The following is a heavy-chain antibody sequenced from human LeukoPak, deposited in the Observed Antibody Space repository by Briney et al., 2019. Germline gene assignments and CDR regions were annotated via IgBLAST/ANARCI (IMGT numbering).Heavy chain of an antibody. Sequence: GGSLRLSCAASGFTFDDYGMNWVRQAPGKGLEWVSSISSSSSYIYYADSLKGRFTISRDNAKNSLYLQMNSLRAEDTAVYYCARDGIGYCSGGSCYSFDYWGQGTLVTVSS. D-gene: IGHD2-15*01. J-gene: IGHJ4*02. CDR1: GFTFDDYG. CDR2: ISSSSSYI. V-gene: IGHV3-21*01. CDR3: ARDGIGYCSGGSCYSFDY.